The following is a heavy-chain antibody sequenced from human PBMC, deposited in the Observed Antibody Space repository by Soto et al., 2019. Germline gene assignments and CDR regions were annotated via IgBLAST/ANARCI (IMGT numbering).Heavy chain of an antibody. Sequence: QVQLVQSGAEVKKPGASVKVSCKASGYTFTSYGISWVRQAPGQGLEWMGWISAYNGNTNYAQKLQGRVTMTTDTSTITAYMELRSLRSDDTAVYYCARVQGFYCSSTSCYAAAFDIWGQGTMVTVSS. D-gene: IGHD2-2*01. J-gene: IGHJ3*02. CDR1: GYTFTSYG. CDR2: ISAYNGNT. CDR3: ARVQGFYCSSTSCYAAAFDI. V-gene: IGHV1-18*01.